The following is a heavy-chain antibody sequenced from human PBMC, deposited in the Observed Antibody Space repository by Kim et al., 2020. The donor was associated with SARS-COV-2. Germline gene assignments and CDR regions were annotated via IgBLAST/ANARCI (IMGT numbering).Heavy chain of an antibody. D-gene: IGHD3-22*01. CDR1: GDSLDNGHH. CDR3: ARGFYFNSVCLY. CDR2: VSATGNA. V-gene: IGHV4-28*03. Sequence: SETLSLTCVVSGDSLDNGHHWGWVRQTPGRGLEWIGSVSATGNAYYKSSLKSRVVMSLDTPRNKFSLRLTAVTAADTAVYYCARGFYFNSVCLYCGQG. J-gene: IGHJ4*02.